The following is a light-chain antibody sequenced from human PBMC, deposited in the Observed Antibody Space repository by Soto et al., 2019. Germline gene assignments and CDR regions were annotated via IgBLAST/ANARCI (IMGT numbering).Light chain of an antibody. Sequence: QSVLTQPASVSGSPGQSITISCTGTSSDVGGYNYVSWYQQDPGKAPKLIIYEVSKRPSGVPNRFSGSKSGNTASLTVSGLQADDEAHYYCSSYAGTNNYMIFGGGTKLTVL. CDR3: SSYAGTNNYMI. V-gene: IGLV2-8*01. CDR2: EVS. J-gene: IGLJ2*01. CDR1: SSDVGGYNY.